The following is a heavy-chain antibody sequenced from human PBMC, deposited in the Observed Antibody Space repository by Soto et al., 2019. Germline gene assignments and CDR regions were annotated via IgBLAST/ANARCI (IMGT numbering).Heavy chain of an antibody. V-gene: IGHV3-72*01. Sequence: EVQLVESGGGLVQPGGSLRLSCAASGFTSSDHYMDWVRQAPGKGLEWVGRSRNKANSYSTEYAASVKGRFTISRDESKNSLYLQRNSVKTEDTAVYYCARLSGSYTRGLDYWGLGTLVTVSS. CDR1: GFTSSDHY. CDR2: SRNKANSYST. J-gene: IGHJ4*02. D-gene: IGHD1-26*01. CDR3: ARLSGSYTRGLDY.